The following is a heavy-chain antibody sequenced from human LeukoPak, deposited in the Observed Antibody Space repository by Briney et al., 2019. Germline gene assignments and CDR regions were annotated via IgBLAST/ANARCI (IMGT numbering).Heavy chain of an antibody. Sequence: GGSLRLSCAASGFTFSNYGMSWVRQAPGKGLEWVSTISGSGGRTYYADSVKGRFTISRDNSKNTLYLQMNSLRAEDTAVYYCARGLAYNYDSSAYFLDYWGQGTLVTVSS. CDR1: GFTFSNYG. J-gene: IGHJ4*01. CDR2: ISGSGGRT. D-gene: IGHD3-22*01. CDR3: ARGLAYNYDSSAYFLDY. V-gene: IGHV3-23*01.